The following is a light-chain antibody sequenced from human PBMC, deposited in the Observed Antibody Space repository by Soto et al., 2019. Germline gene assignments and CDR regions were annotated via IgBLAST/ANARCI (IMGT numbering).Light chain of an antibody. CDR3: QQYGSSSFT. CDR1: QSVTSSF. Sequence: EIVLTQSPGTLPLSPGERATLSCRPSQSVTSSFLAWYQQKPGQAPRLLIYAASSRATGIPDRFSGSGSGTDFTLTISRLEPEDFAVYYCQQYGSSSFTFGGGTKVDIK. CDR2: AAS. J-gene: IGKJ4*01. V-gene: IGKV3-20*01.